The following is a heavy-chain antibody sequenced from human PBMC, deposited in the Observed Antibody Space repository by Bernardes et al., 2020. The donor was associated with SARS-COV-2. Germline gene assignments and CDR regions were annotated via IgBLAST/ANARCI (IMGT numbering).Heavy chain of an antibody. CDR2: IYYSGST. D-gene: IGHD6-13*01. CDR3: ARHLNRSSWYKFDY. V-gene: IGHV4-39*01. CDR1: GGSISSSSYY. J-gene: IGHJ4*02. Sequence: SETLSLTCTVSGGSISSSSYYWDWIRQPPGKGLEWIGSIYYSGSTYYNPSLKSRVTISVDTSKNQFSLKLSSVTASDTAVYYCARHLNRSSWYKFDYWGQGTLVTVSS.